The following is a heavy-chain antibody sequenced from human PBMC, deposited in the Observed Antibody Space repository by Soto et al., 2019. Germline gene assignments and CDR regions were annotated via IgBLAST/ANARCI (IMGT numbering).Heavy chain of an antibody. CDR3: ARTLYYYDSSGYYYFDY. CDR2: IIPIFGTA. V-gene: IGHV1-69*13. CDR1: GGTFSSYA. D-gene: IGHD3-22*01. J-gene: IGHJ4*02. Sequence: SVKGSCKASGGTFSSYAISWVRQAPGQGLEWMGGIIPIFGTANYAQKFQGRVTITADESTSTAYMELSSLRSEDTAVYYCARTLYYYDSSGYYYFDYWGQGTLVTVSS.